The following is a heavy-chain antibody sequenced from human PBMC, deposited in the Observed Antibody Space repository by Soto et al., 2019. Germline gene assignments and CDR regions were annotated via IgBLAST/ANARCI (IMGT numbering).Heavy chain of an antibody. CDR1: GYTFTSYG. CDR2: ISAYNGNT. CDR3: ARDLGKNMVLVPAAISWFDP. V-gene: IGHV1-18*01. J-gene: IGHJ5*02. Sequence: QVQLVQSGAEVKKPGASVKVSCKASGYTFTSYGISWVRQAPGQGLEWMGWISAYNGNTNYAQKLQGRVTMTTDTSTSTAYMELRSLRSDDTAVYYCARDLGKNMVLVPAAISWFDPWGQGTLVTVSS. D-gene: IGHD2-2*01.